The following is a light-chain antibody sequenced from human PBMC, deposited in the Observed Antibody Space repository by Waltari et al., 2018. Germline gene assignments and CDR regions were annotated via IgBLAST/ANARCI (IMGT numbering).Light chain of an antibody. CDR1: QILSHN. Sequence: EIVLTQSPSTLSVSPGATATLSCRASQILSHNLAWYQQISGQSPRLLLYGVSTRAVGVPERFSGSGSGTDFTLTITDLQSEDFAIYFCQHYYGWSRTFGQGTKV. J-gene: IGKJ1*01. CDR3: QHYYGWSRT. CDR2: GVS. V-gene: IGKV3-15*01.